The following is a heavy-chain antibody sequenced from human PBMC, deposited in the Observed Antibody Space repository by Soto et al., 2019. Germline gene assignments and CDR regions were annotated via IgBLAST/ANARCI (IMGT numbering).Heavy chain of an antibody. CDR3: VRTSGWTGDY. CDR1: GFTFSSHW. J-gene: IGHJ4*01. D-gene: IGHD3-10*01. CDR2: IKEDGTEI. Sequence: EVQLVESGGGLVQPGGSLRLCCVASGFTFSSHWMNWVRQVPGKGLAWVANIKEDGTEINYVDSVKGRFAISRDNAKNSLYIQLNSLRVDDTDVDHCVRTSGWTGDYWGHGRVVTVSS. V-gene: IGHV3-7*04.